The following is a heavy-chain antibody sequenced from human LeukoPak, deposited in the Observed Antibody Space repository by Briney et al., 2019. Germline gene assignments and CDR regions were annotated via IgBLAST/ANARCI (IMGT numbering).Heavy chain of an antibody. V-gene: IGHV3-30*18. CDR1: GFTFRSYG. J-gene: IGHJ6*02. D-gene: IGHD5-18*01. CDR2: ISYDGSNK. Sequence: GGSLRLSCAASGFTFRSYGMRWVRQAPGKGPEWVAGISYDGSNKYYADSVKGRFTISRDNSKNTLYLQMNSLRPQDPAVYYCAKDGPPWRQLAPYYYYGMDVWGQGTTVTVSS. CDR3: AKDGPPWRQLAPYYYYGMDV.